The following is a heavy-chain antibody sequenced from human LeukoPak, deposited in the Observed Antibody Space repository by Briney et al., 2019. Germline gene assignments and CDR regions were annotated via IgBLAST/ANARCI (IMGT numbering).Heavy chain of an antibody. CDR3: AKRFTTGTTNWFDP. CDR1: GFTFSGYW. V-gene: IGHV3-7*03. D-gene: IGHD1-1*01. J-gene: IGHJ5*02. CDR2: IKEDGSEK. Sequence: GGSLRLSCTASGFTFSGYWMSWVRQAPGKGLEWVANIKEDGSEKYYVDSVKGRFTISRDNAKNSLYLQMNSLRAEDTAVYYCAKRFTTGTTNWFDPWGQGTLVTVSS.